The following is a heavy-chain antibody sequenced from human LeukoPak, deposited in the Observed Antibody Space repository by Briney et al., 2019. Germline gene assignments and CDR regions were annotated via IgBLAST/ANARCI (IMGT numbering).Heavy chain of an antibody. CDR2: LSGSGAGT. D-gene: IGHD3-3*01. V-gene: IGHV3-23*01. CDR3: AKAELGVDTFLDY. CDR1: GFTFSDYA. Sequence: PGGSLRLSCAASGFTFSDYALGWVRQAPGRGLEWVATLSGSGAGTYYSDSVQGRFTTSRDNSKRTLFLQMNSLRAEDTAFYYCAKAELGVDTFLDYWGQGTLVTVSS. J-gene: IGHJ4*02.